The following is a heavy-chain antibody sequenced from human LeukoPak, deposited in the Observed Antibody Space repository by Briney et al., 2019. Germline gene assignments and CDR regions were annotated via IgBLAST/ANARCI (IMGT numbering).Heavy chain of an antibody. Sequence: QTGRSLRLSCAASGFTFSSYAMHWVRQAPGKGLEWVAVISYDGSNKYYADSVKGRFTISRDNSKNTLYLQMNSLRAEDTAVYYCARGSGYDLPGFDYWGQGTLVTVSS. CDR2: ISYDGSNK. J-gene: IGHJ4*02. CDR1: GFTFSSYA. D-gene: IGHD5-12*01. V-gene: IGHV3-30-3*01. CDR3: ARGSGYDLPGFDY.